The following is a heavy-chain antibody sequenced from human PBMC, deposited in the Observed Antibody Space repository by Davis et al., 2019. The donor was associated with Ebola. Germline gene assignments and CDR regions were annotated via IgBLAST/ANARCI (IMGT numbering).Heavy chain of an antibody. CDR1: GYTFIHYY. V-gene: IGHV1-46*03. CDR3: TTPGGQDSGYDVFDI. Sequence: ASVPVTRKASGYTFIHYYLHSARQASGHALVWLGMINPNDGRTIYAQKFQGRVTVTRDTSTTTVYMDLSSLRSEDTALYYCTTPGGQDSGYDVFDIWGQGTMVTVSS. CDR2: INPNDGRT. J-gene: IGHJ3*02. D-gene: IGHD5-12*01.